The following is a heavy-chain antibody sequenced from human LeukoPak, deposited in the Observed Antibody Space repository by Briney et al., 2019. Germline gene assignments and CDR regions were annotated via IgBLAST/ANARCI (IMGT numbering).Heavy chain of an antibody. CDR1: GLTFSSFG. J-gene: IGHJ4*02. D-gene: IGHD2/OR15-2a*01. V-gene: IGHV3-23*01. CDR3: AKSCNSGNCYYNY. CDR2: ISGSGTTT. Sequence: GGSLRLSCAASGLTFSSFGMSWVRQAPGKGLEWVSHISGSGTTTYYADSVKGRFTISRDNSKNTLYLQMNSLRADDTAIYYCAKSCNSGNCYYNYWGQGTLVTVSS.